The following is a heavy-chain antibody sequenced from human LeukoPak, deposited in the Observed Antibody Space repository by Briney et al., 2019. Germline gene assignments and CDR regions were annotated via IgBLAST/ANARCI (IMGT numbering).Heavy chain of an antibody. D-gene: IGHD3-3*01. V-gene: IGHV3-21*01. J-gene: IGHJ4*02. Sequence: GGSLRLSCAASKFIFGDYNMNWVRQAPGKGLEWVSSISRSGNDKYYADSVKGRFTISRDNAKNSLYLQMNGLRAEDTAVYYCVRRETVLGVVTNFDYWGQGVLVTVSS. CDR3: VRRETVLGVVTNFDY. CDR2: ISRSGNDK. CDR1: KFIFGDYN.